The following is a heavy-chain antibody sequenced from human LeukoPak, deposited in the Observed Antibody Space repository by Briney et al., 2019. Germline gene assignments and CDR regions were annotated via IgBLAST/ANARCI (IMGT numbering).Heavy chain of an antibody. CDR2: MNPNSGNT. J-gene: IGHJ6*03. CDR3: ARGTSEYGSGSYYKLGRYYYYYMDV. V-gene: IGHV1-8*01. CDR1: GYTFTSYD. D-gene: IGHD3-10*01. Sequence: GASVKVSCKASGYTFTSYDINWVRQATGQGLEWMGWMNPNSGNTGYAQKFQGRVTMTRNTSISTAYMELSSLRSEDTAVYYCARGTSEYGSGSYYKLGRYYYYYMDVWGKGTTVTISS.